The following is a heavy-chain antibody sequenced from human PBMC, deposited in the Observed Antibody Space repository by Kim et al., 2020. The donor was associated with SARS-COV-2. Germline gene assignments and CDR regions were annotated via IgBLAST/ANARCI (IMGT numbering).Heavy chain of an antibody. V-gene: IGHV1-8*01. Sequence: ASVKVSCKASGYTFTSYDINWVRQATGQGLEWMGWMNPNSGNTGYAQKFQGRVTMTRNTSISTAYMELSSLRSEDTAVYYCARAREAATDFDYWGQGTLVTVSS. J-gene: IGHJ4*02. CDR2: MNPNSGNT. CDR1: GYTFTSYD. CDR3: ARAREAATDFDY. D-gene: IGHD2-15*01.